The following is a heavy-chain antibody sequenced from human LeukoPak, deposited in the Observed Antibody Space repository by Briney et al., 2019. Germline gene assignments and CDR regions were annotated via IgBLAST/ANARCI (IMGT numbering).Heavy chain of an antibody. J-gene: IGHJ6*03. Sequence: SETLSLTCSVSGYSIKSGYYWSWIRQPPGKGLEWIGEINHSGSTNYNPSLKSRVTISVDTSKNQFSLKLSSVTAADTAVYYCARQWNYMDVWGKGTTVTISS. CDR2: INHSGST. CDR1: GYSIKSGYY. D-gene: IGHD6-19*01. CDR3: ARQWNYMDV. V-gene: IGHV4-34*01.